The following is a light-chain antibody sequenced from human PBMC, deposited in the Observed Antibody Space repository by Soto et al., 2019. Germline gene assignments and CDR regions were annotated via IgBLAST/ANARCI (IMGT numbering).Light chain of an antibody. CDR1: QTISSSF. J-gene: IGKJ2*03. CDR2: GAS. V-gene: IGKV3-20*01. Sequence: EIVLTQSPGTLSLSPGERATLSCRASQTISSSFFAWYQQRPGQAPRLLIYGASARATSIPDRFSGSGSGTDFTLTITRLEPDDFAVYYCQQYVRTPYSFGPGTKLEIK. CDR3: QQYVRTPYS.